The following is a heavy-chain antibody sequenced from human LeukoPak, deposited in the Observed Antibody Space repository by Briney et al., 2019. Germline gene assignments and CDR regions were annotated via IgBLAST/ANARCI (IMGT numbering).Heavy chain of an antibody. CDR1: GFTFSSYG. D-gene: IGHD1-20*01. Sequence: PGGSLRLSCAASGFTFSSYGMHWVRQAPGKGLEWVAVIWYDGSNKYYADSVKGRFTISRDNSKNTLYLQMNSLRAEDTAVYYCAIRITGTTTNWFDPWGQGTLVAVSS. CDR2: IWYDGSNK. CDR3: AIRITGTTTNWFDP. V-gene: IGHV3-33*01. J-gene: IGHJ5*02.